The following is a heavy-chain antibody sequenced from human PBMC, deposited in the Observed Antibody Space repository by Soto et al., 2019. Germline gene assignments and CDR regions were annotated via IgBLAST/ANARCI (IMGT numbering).Heavy chain of an antibody. Sequence: GGSLRLSCEGSGFTFNPYNMNWVRQAPGKGLEWVASISTSSSYIYYAASVEGRFTVSRDNAKNSLYLQMSGLRDEDTAVYYCARGLARATSKNWFASWGQGTQVTVSS. CDR2: ISTSSSYI. CDR1: GFTFNPYN. D-gene: IGHD6-19*01. CDR3: ARGLARATSKNWFAS. J-gene: IGHJ5*01. V-gene: IGHV3-21*01.